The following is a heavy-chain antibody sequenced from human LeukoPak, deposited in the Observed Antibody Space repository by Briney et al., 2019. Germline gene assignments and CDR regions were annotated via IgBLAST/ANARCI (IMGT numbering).Heavy chain of an antibody. CDR1: GGSISSSSYY. CDR2: IYYSGST. Sequence: PSETLSLTCTVSGGSISSSSYYWGWIRQPPGKGLEWIGSIYYSGSTYYNPSLKSRVTMSVDTSKNQFSLKLSSVTAADTAVYYCASPGSGSTYYFDYWGQGTLVTVSS. V-gene: IGHV4-39*01. J-gene: IGHJ4*02. D-gene: IGHD3-10*01. CDR3: ASPGSGSTYYFDY.